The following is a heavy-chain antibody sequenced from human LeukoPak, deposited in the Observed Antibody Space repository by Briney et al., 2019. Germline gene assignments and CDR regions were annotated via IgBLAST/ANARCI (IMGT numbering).Heavy chain of an antibody. CDR1: GGSISSYY. Sequence: SETLSLTCTVSGGSISSYYWSWIRQPPGKGLEWIGYIYYSGSTNYNPSLKSRVTISVDTSKNQFSLKLSSVTAADTAVYYCARDRPLLGVDYWGQGTLVTVSS. D-gene: IGHD2-8*02. V-gene: IGHV4-59*01. CDR3: ARDRPLLGVDY. CDR2: IYYSGST. J-gene: IGHJ4*02.